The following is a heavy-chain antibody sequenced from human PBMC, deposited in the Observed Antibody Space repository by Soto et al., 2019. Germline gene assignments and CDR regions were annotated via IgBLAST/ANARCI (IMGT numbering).Heavy chain of an antibody. D-gene: IGHD2-8*02. CDR3: ARDKITGLFDY. Sequence: QVQLQQWGAGLLKPSETLSLTCAVYGGSFSGYYWTWIRQPPGTGLEWIGEINHSGSTNYNPSLKSRVTISVDTSNNQFSLTRTSVTAAETAVYYCARDKITGLFDYWGQGTLVTVSS. J-gene: IGHJ4*02. CDR1: GGSFSGYY. V-gene: IGHV4-34*01. CDR2: INHSGST.